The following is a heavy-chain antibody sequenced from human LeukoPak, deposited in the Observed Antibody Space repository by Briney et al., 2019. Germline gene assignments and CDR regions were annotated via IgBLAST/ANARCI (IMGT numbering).Heavy chain of an antibody. J-gene: IGHJ4*02. V-gene: IGHV3-30*01. CDR3: ARDRLLLRTLADY. CDR1: GFTFSSYA. D-gene: IGHD3-22*01. CDR2: ISYDGSNK. Sequence: PGRSLRLSCAASGFTFSSYAMHWVRQAPGKGLEWVAVISYDGSNKYYADSVKGRFTISRDNSKNTLYLQMNSLRAEDTAVYYCARDRLLLRTLADYWGQGTRVTVSS.